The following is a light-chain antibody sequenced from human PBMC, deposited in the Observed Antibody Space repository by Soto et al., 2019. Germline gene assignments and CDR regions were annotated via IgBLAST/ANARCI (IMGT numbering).Light chain of an antibody. CDR2: GNS. Sequence: QSVLTQPPSVSGAPGQRITISCTGSSSNIGAGYDVHWYQQLPGTAPKLLIYGNSNRPSGVPDRFSGSKSGTSASLAITWLQAEDEADYYCQSYDSSLSGWVFGGRTKLTVL. CDR1: SSNIGAGYD. CDR3: QSYDSSLSGWV. V-gene: IGLV1-40*01. J-gene: IGLJ3*02.